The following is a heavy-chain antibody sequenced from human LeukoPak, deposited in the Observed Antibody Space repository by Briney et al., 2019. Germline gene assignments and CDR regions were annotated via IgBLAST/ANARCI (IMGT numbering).Heavy chain of an antibody. Sequence: PGGSLRLSCAASRISDYMIWVRQAPGTGLEWVSVIYTGDNTYYANSVKGRFTISGDNSQRMLYLQMNSLRAEDTSVYYCASSTSTPGGFDFWGQGTLVTVSS. CDR1: RISDY. J-gene: IGHJ4*02. V-gene: IGHV3-66*01. CDR2: IYTGDNT. D-gene: IGHD2-2*01. CDR3: ASSTSTPGGFDF.